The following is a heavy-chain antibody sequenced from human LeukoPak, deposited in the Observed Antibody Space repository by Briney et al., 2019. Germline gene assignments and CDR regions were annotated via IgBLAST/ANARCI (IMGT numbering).Heavy chain of an antibody. CDR1: GYTFTSYG. V-gene: IGHV1-18*01. J-gene: IGHJ6*02. CDR3: ARDLRITMVRGRVMDV. CDR2: ISAYNGNT. Sequence: ASVKVSCKASGYTFTSYGISWVRQAPGQGLEWVGWISAYNGNTNYAQKLQGRVTMTTDTSTSTAYMELRSLRSDDTAVYYCARDLRITMVRGRVMDVWGQGTTVTVSS. D-gene: IGHD3-10*01.